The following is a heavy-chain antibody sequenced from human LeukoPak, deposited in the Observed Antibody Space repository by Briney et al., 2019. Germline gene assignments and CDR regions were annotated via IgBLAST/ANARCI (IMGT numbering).Heavy chain of an antibody. Sequence: ASVKVSCKASGYTFTGYYMHWVRQAPGQGLEWMGRINPNSGGTNYAQKFQGRVTMTRDTSISTAYMELSSLRSEDTAVYYCAGGSGYGSFDYWGQGTLVTVSS. D-gene: IGHD5-12*01. CDR3: AGGSGYGSFDY. J-gene: IGHJ4*02. CDR2: INPNSGGT. CDR1: GYTFTGYY. V-gene: IGHV1-2*06.